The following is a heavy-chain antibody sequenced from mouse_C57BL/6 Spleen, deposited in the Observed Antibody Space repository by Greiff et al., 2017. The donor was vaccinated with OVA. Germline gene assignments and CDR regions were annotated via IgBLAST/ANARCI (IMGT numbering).Heavy chain of an antibody. J-gene: IGHJ3*01. Sequence: VKLQQPGAELVMPGASVKLSCKASGYTFTSYWMHWVKQRPGQGLEWIGEIDPSDSYTNYNQKFKGKSTLTVDKSSSTAYMQLSSLTSEDSAVYYCATYYSNFLAYWGQGTLVTVSA. CDR3: ATYYSNFLAY. CDR1: GYTFTSYW. V-gene: IGHV1-69*01. D-gene: IGHD2-5*01. CDR2: IDPSDSYT.